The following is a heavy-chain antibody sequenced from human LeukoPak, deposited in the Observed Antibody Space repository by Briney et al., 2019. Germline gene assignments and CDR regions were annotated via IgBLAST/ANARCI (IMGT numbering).Heavy chain of an antibody. V-gene: IGHV3-9*01. CDR2: ISWNSGSI. J-gene: IGHJ5*02. D-gene: IGHD6-19*01. Sequence: QAGGSLRLSCAASGFTFDDYAMHWVRQAPGKGLEWVSGISWNSGSIGYAGSVKGRFTISRDNAKNSLYLQMNSLRVEDTALYYCAKDSLQWLANWFDPWGQGTLVTVSS. CDR1: GFTFDDYA. CDR3: AKDSLQWLANWFDP.